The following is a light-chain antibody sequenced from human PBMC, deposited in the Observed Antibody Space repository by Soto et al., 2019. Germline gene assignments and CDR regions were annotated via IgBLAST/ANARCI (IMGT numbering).Light chain of an antibody. Sequence: DLQRTYFPSTSTQPVGFRVTISYRASQTSSSWLAWYQQKPGKAPKLLIYAASTLQSGVPSRFSGSGSGTDFTLTISSLDPEDFAFYYCQQTYSIPITFGQGTRLEIK. V-gene: IGKV1-39*01. CDR3: QQTYSIPIT. J-gene: IGKJ5*01. CDR2: AAS. CDR1: QTSSSW.